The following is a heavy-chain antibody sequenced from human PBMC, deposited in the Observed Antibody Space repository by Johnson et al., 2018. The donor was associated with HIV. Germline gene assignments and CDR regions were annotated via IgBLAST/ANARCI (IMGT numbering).Heavy chain of an antibody. CDR3: ARERLRAGAFDI. V-gene: IGHV3-30*04. Sequence: QVQLVESGGGVVQPGRSLRLSCAASGFTFSSYAMHWVRQAPGKGLEWVAGISYDGRNKYYADSVKGRFTIARDNSKNSLYLQRNSLRAEDTAVYYCARERLRAGAFDIWGQGTMVTVSS. CDR2: ISYDGRNK. D-gene: IGHD6-13*01. J-gene: IGHJ3*02. CDR1: GFTFSSYA.